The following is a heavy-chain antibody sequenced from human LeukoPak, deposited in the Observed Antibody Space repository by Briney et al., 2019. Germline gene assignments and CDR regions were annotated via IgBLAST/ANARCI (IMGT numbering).Heavy chain of an antibody. Sequence: GGSLRLSCAASGFTVSSNYMSWVRQAPGKGLEWVSVIYRGGSTYYADSVKGRFTISRDNSKNTLYLQMNSLRAEDTAVYYCARAEDYGDYPAFDYWGQGTLVTVSS. D-gene: IGHD4-17*01. J-gene: IGHJ4*02. CDR3: ARAEDYGDYPAFDY. CDR1: GFTVSSNY. CDR2: IYRGGST. V-gene: IGHV3-53*01.